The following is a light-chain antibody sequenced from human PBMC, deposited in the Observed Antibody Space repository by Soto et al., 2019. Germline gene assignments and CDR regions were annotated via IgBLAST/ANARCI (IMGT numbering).Light chain of an antibody. V-gene: IGKV1-5*01. CDR3: QPYNSYFPYT. Sequence: DIQMTQSPSTLSASVGDRVTITCRASQSISTYLAWYQQKAGKAPKLLIYGASNLESGVPSRFSGSGSGTEFTLTISSLQPYDFATYYCQPYNSYFPYTFGQGDQAGDQT. CDR1: QSISTY. CDR2: GAS. J-gene: IGKJ2*01.